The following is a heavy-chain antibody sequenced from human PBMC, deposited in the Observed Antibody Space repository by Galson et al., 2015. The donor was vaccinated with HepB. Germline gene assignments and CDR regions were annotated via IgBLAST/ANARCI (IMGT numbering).Heavy chain of an antibody. CDR2: ISSSSSTI. Sequence: SLRLSCAASGFTFSSYAMHWVRQAPGKGLEWVSYISSSSSTIYYADSVKGRFTISRDNAKNSLYLQMNSLRAEDTAVYYCATEGRFLEWLPYTWGQGTLVTVSS. V-gene: IGHV3-48*01. D-gene: IGHD3-3*01. J-gene: IGHJ5*02. CDR1: GFTFSSYA. CDR3: ATEGRFLEWLPYT.